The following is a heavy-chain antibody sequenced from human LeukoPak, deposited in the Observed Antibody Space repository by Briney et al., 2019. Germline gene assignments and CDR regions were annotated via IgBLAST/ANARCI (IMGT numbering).Heavy chain of an antibody. CDR2: IIPIFGTA. J-gene: IGHJ5*02. Sequence: GASVKVSCKASGGTFNTYAINWVRQAPGQGLEWMGGIIPIFGTANYAQKFQGRVTITADESTSTAYMELSSLRSEDTAVYYCARDHYTVTTTGGWFDPWGQGTLVTVSS. D-gene: IGHD4-17*01. CDR1: GGTFNTYA. CDR3: ARDHYTVTTTGGWFDP. V-gene: IGHV1-69*13.